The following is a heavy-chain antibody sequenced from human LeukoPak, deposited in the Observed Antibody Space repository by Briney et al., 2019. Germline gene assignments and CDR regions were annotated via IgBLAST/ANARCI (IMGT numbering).Heavy chain of an antibody. V-gene: IGHV3-30*18. CDR2: ISYDGSNK. Sequence: GGSLRLSCAASGFTFSSYGMHWVRQAPGKGLEWAAVISYDGSNKYYADSVKGRFTISRDNSKNTLYLQMNSLRAEDTAVYYCAKDRGVAVAGTGGLFDYWGQGTLVTVSS. J-gene: IGHJ4*02. CDR3: AKDRGVAVAGTGGLFDY. CDR1: GFTFSSYG. D-gene: IGHD6-19*01.